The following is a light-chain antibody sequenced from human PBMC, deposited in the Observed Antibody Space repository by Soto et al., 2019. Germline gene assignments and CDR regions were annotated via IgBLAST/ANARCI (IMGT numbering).Light chain of an antibody. CDR1: QNVGTY. CDR3: QQSYNTSLT. V-gene: IGKV1-39*01. Sequence: DIQMTQSPSSLSASVGDRITITCRASQNVGTYLSRYQQRSGKAPKLLIYAASNLQSGVSSRFSGSGSGTDFTLAISSLQPEDFATYFCQQSYNTSLTFGGGTKVEI. J-gene: IGKJ4*01. CDR2: AAS.